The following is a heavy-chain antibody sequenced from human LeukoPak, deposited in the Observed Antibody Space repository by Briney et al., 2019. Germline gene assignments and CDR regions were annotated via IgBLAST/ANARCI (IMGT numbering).Heavy chain of an antibody. D-gene: IGHD3-22*01. CDR3: ASPRSYYYDSSGYFPFDY. CDR2: ISYDGSNK. Sequence: PGGSLRLSCAASGFTFSIYAMSWVRQAPGKGLEWVAVISYDGSNKYYADSVKGRFTISRDNSKNTLYLQMNSLRAEDTAVYYCASPRSYYYDSSGYFPFDYWGQGTLVTVSS. CDR1: GFTFSIYA. J-gene: IGHJ4*02. V-gene: IGHV3-30*04.